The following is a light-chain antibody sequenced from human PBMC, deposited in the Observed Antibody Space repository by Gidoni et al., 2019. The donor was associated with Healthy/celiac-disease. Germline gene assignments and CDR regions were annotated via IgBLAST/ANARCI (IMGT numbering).Light chain of an antibody. V-gene: IGKV3-11*01. CDR2: DAS. CDR1: QSVRSY. J-gene: IGKJ4*01. CDR3: QQRSNWPPKLT. Sequence: IVLPQSPATLSLSPGERATLSCRASQSVRSYLAWYQQKPGQAPRLLIYDASNRATGIPARFSGSGSGTDFTLTISSLEPEDFAGYYCQQRSNWPPKLTFGGGTKVEIK.